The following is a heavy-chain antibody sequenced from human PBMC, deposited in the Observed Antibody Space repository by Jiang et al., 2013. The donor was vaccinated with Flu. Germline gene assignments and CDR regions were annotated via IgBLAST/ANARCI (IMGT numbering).Heavy chain of an antibody. CDR2: INPNSGGT. CDR1: Y. Sequence: YMHWVRQAPGQGLEWMGRINPNSGGTNYAQKFQGRVTMTRDTSISTAYMELSRLRSDDTAVYYCVIYSSRYNWFDPWGQGTLVTVSS. D-gene: IGHD6-13*01. CDR3: VIYSSRYNWFDP. J-gene: IGHJ5*02. V-gene: IGHV1-2*06.